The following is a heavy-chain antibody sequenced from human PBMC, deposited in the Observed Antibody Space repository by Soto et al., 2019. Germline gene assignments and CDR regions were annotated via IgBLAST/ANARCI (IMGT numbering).Heavy chain of an antibody. D-gene: IGHD1-1*01. CDR2: IYSGGST. CDR1: GFTVSSNY. Sequence: GGSLRLSCAASGFTVSSNYMSWVRQAPGKGLEWVSVIYSGGSTYYADSVKGRFTISRDNSKNTLYLQMNTLRAEDTAVYYCARASVPHPTFDYWGQGTLVTVSS. J-gene: IGHJ4*02. V-gene: IGHV3-53*01. CDR3: ARASVPHPTFDY.